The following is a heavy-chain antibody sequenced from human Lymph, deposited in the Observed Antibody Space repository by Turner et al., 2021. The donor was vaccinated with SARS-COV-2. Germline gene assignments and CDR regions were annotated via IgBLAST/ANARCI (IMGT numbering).Heavy chain of an antibody. CDR1: RYNFTGYY. J-gene: IGHJ4*02. D-gene: IGHD3-16*02. Sequence: QVQLVRAGAEVEKPGASVMVYGKASRYNFTGYYIHWVRPAPGQGLECMGRINLNTGGTHKSQRCQARVNMTRATSPSIAYMQLRRQRSDDKDFYYSATARDTQSKFRCVDPFDYWGQGTLVTVSS. V-gene: IGHV1-2*05. CDR3: ATARDTQSKFRCVDPFDY. CDR2: INLNTGGT.